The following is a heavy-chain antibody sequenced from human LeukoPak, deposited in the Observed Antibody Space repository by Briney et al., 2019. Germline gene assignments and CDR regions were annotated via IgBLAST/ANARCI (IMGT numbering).Heavy chain of an antibody. J-gene: IGHJ6*02. V-gene: IGHV1-18*01. CDR1: GYTFTSYG. CDR2: ISAYNGNT. CDR3: AREGSRATSHYYYYGMDV. Sequence: ASVKVSCKASGYTFTSYGISWVRQAPGQGLEWMGWISAYNGNTNYAQKLQGRVTMTTDTSTSTAYMELRSLRSDDTAVCYCAREGSRATSHYYYYGMDVWGQGTTVTVSS. D-gene: IGHD1-26*01.